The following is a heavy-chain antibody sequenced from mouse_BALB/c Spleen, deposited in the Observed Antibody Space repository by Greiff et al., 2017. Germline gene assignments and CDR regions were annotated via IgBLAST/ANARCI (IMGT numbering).Heavy chain of an antibody. CDR3: ARVGLRDAMDY. CDR1: GFTFSDYY. D-gene: IGHD2-4*01. J-gene: IGHJ4*01. CDR2: ISDGGSYT. V-gene: IGHV5-4*02. Sequence: EVHLVESGGGLVKPGGSLKLSCAASGFTFSDYYMYWVRQTPEKRLEWVATISDGGSYTYYPDSVKGRFTISRDNAKNNLYLQMSSLKSEDTAMYYCARVGLRDAMDYWGQGTSVTVSS.